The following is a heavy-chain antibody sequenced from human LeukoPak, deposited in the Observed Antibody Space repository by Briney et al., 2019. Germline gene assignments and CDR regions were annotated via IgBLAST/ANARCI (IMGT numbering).Heavy chain of an antibody. CDR2: INHSGST. CDR3: ARCSSGWYGVRYYFDY. CDR1: GGSFSGYY. J-gene: IGHJ4*02. Sequence: PSETLSLTCAVYGGSFSGYYWSWIRQPPGKGLEWIGEINHSGSTNYNPSLKSRVTISVDTSKNQFSLKLSSVTAADTAVYYCARCSSGWYGVRYYFDYWGQGILVTVSS. V-gene: IGHV4-34*01. D-gene: IGHD6-19*01.